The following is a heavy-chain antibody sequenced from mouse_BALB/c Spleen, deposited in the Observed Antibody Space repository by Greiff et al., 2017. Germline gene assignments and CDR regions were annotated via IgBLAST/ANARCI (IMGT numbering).Heavy chain of an antibody. V-gene: IGHV5-6-5*01. J-gene: IGHJ4*01. D-gene: IGHD2-13*01. CDR3: ARGYGDYGPAYAMDY. CDR1: GFTFSSYA. Sequence: DVKLVESGGGLVKPGGSLKLSCAASGFTFSSYAMSWVRQTPEKRLEWVASISSGGSTYYPDSVKGRFTISRDNARNILYLQMSSLRSEDTAMYYCARGYGDYGPAYAMDYWGQGTSVTVSS. CDR2: ISSGGST.